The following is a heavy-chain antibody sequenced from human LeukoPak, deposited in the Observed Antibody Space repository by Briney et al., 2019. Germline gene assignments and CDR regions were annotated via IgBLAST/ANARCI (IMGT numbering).Heavy chain of an antibody. D-gene: IGHD3-10*01. CDR1: GGTFSSYA. CDR3: ARANGWFGELFENWFDP. J-gene: IGHJ5*02. CDR2: IIPIFGTA. Sequence: ASVKVSCKASGGTFSSYAISWVRQAPGQGLEWMGGIIPIFGTANYAQKFQGRVTITADESTSTAYMELSSLRSEATAVYYCARANGWFGELFENWFDPWGQGTLVTVSS. V-gene: IGHV1-69*13.